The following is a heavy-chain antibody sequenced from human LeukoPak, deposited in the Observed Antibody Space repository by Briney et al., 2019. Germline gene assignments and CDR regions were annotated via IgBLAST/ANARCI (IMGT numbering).Heavy chain of an antibody. V-gene: IGHV4-59*01. CDR3: ARDRPTYDFWSGYYPPTDYGMDV. J-gene: IGHJ6*02. D-gene: IGHD3-3*01. CDR2: IYYSGST. Sequence: SETLSLTCTVSGGSISSYYWSWIRQPPGKGLEWIGYIYYSGSTNYNPSLKSRVTIPVDTSKNQFSLKLSSVTAADTAVYYCARDRPTYDFWSGYYPPTDYGMDVWGQGTTVTVSS. CDR1: GGSISSYY.